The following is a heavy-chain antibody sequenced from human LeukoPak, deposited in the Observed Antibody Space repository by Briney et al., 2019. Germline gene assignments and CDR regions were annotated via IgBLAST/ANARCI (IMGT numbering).Heavy chain of an antibody. D-gene: IGHD5-12*01. Sequence: ASVKVSCKASGGTFSSYAISWVRQAPGQGLEWMGGIIPIFGTANYAQKFQGRVTITADESTSTAYMELSSLRSEDTAVYYCAREVQRGYSGYDKYFDYWGQGTLVTVSS. J-gene: IGHJ4*02. CDR1: GGTFSSYA. CDR3: AREVQRGYSGYDKYFDY. V-gene: IGHV1-69*13. CDR2: IIPIFGTA.